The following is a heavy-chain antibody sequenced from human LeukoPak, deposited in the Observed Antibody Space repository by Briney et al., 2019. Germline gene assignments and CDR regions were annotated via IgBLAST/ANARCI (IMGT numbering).Heavy chain of an antibody. J-gene: IGHJ5*02. Sequence: GASVKVSCKASGYTFTSYGISWVRQAPGQGLEWMGWISAYNGNTNYAQKLQGRVTMPTDTSTSTAYMELRSLRSDDTAVYYCARDLLYCSSTSCYPYNWFDPWGQGTLVTVSS. CDR1: GYTFTSYG. CDR2: ISAYNGNT. V-gene: IGHV1-18*01. CDR3: ARDLLYCSSTSCYPYNWFDP. D-gene: IGHD2-2*01.